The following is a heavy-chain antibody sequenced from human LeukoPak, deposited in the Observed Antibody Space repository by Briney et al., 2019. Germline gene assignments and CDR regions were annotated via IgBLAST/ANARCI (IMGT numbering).Heavy chain of an antibody. Sequence: ASVKASCKASGGTFSSYTISWVRQAPGQGLEWMGRIIPILGIANYAQRFQGRVTITADESTSTAYMELSSLRSEDTAVYYCARDGHPYCSSTSCYLYNWFDPWGQGTLVTVSS. D-gene: IGHD2-2*01. V-gene: IGHV1-69*04. CDR3: ARDGHPYCSSTSCYLYNWFDP. CDR1: GGTFSSYT. CDR2: IIPILGIA. J-gene: IGHJ5*02.